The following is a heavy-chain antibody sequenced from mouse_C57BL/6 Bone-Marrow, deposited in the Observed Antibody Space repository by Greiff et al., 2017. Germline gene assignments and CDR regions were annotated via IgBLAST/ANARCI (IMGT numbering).Heavy chain of an antibody. Sequence: EVQLVESGGGLVKPGGSLKLSCAASGFTFSSYAMSWVRQTPEKRLEWVATISDGGSYTYYTDNVKGRFTISRDNAKNNLYLQMSHLKSEDTAMYYCARDRGYSDYYFDYWGQGTTLTVSS. CDR3: ARDRGYSDYYFDY. CDR1: GFTFSSYA. V-gene: IGHV5-4*01. CDR2: ISDGGSYT. D-gene: IGHD2-12*01. J-gene: IGHJ2*01.